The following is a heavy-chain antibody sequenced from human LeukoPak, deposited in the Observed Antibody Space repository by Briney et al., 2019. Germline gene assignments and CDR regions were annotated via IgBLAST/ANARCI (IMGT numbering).Heavy chain of an antibody. D-gene: IGHD2-2*02. CDR3: AVGYCSSTSCYNPIFDY. CDR2: IYPGDSDT. CDR1: GYSFTSYW. Sequence: GESLKISCKGSGYSFTSYWIGWVRQMPGKGLEWMGIIYPGDSDTRYSPSFQGQVTISADKSISTAYLQRSSLKASDTAMYYCAVGYCSSTSCYNPIFDYWGQGTLVTVSS. V-gene: IGHV5-51*01. J-gene: IGHJ4*02.